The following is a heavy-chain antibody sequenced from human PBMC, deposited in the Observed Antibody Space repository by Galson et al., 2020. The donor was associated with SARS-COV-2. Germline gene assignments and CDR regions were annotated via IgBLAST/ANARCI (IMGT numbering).Heavy chain of an antibody. Sequence: SGPTLVKPTQTLTLTCTFSGFSLSTSGVAVGWIRQPPGKALEWLALIHWDDDTRYRPSLKSRLTITKDTSKNQVVLTMTNMDSVDTATCYWARRGGAKAGFGYWGQGTLVTVSA. CDR2: IHWDDDT. D-gene: IGHD3-16*01. CDR1: GFSLSTSGVA. J-gene: IGHJ4*02. V-gene: IGHV2-5*02. CDR3: ARRGGAKAGFGY.